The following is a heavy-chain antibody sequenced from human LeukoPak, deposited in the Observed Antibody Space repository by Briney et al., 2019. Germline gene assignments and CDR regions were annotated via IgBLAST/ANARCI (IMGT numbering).Heavy chain of an antibody. CDR3: ARDSHGDYDIYFDS. V-gene: IGHV4-30-4*08. D-gene: IGHD4-17*01. J-gene: IGHJ4*02. Sequence: SETLSLTCTVSGASIARDGYYWSWIRQPPGKGLEWIGYIYYSGNSYYHPSLKSRVTISIDTSKNQFSLRLNSVTAADTAVYYCARDSHGDYDIYFDSRGQGTLVTVSS. CDR1: GASIARDGYY. CDR2: IYYSGNS.